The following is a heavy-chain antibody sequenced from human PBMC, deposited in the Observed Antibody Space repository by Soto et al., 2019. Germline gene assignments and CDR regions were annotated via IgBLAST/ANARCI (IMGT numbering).Heavy chain of an antibody. J-gene: IGHJ2*01. Sequence: EVQLVETGGALVQPGGSLRLSCAASGFTFSTHAMSWVRQAPGKGLEWIAYISGSSSTIYYADSVKGRFTISRDNARNSLSLQMTSHRDEDTGVSYCARVMLLALFFIDGDFDHWGRGTLVAVSS. D-gene: IGHD3-16*01. CDR2: ISGSSSTI. V-gene: IGHV3-48*02. CDR1: GFTFSTHA. CDR3: ARVMLLALFFIDGDFDH.